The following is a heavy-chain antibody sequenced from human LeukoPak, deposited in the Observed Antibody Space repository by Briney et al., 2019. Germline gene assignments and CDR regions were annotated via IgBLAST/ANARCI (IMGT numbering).Heavy chain of an antibody. D-gene: IGHD1-26*01. Sequence: GGSLRLSCAASGFTFSSYAMSWVRQPPGKGLDWVSAISVIGGSTYYADSVKGRFTISRDNSKNTLYLQMNSLRAEDTAVYYCAKDRIVGATGPSFDYWGQGTLVTVSS. CDR1: GFTFSSYA. CDR3: AKDRIVGATGPSFDY. V-gene: IGHV3-23*01. CDR2: ISVIGGST. J-gene: IGHJ4*02.